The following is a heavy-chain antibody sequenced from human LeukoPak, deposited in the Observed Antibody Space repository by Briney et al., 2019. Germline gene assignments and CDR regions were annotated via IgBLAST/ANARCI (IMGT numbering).Heavy chain of an antibody. V-gene: IGHV3-30*18. CDR1: GFTFSSYG. J-gene: IGHJ6*04. Sequence: GGSLRLSCAASGFTFSSYGMHWVRQAPGKGLEWVAVISYDGSNKYYADSVKGRFTISRDNSKNTLYLQMNSLRAEDTAVYYCAKDRHCSGGSCYPYYYYYYGMDVWGEGTTVTVSS. D-gene: IGHD2-15*01. CDR3: AKDRHCSGGSCYPYYYYYYGMDV. CDR2: ISYDGSNK.